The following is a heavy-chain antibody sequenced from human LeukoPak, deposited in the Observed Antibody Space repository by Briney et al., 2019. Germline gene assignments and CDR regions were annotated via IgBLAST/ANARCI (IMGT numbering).Heavy chain of an antibody. CDR2: ITSSSSYI. CDR1: GFTFSSYS. CDR3: ARYRFVVGATDSFDI. J-gene: IGHJ3*02. D-gene: IGHD1-26*01. V-gene: IGHV3-21*01. Sequence: GGSLRLSCAASGFTFSSYSMNWVRQAPGKGLEGVSSITSSSSYIYYADSVKGRFTLSRDNARNSLSLQMNSLRAEDTAVYYCARYRFVVGATDSFDIWGQGTMVTVSS.